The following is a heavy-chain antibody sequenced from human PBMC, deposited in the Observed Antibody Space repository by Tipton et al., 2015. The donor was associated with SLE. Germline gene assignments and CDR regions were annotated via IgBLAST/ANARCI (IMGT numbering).Heavy chain of an antibody. CDR3: ASGGYGAGSHYLGGWFDP. CDR2: ISNSETT. CDR1: GGSISSHY. D-gene: IGHD3-10*01. Sequence: TLSLTCTVSGGSISSHYWSWIRQAPGKGLEWIGYISNSETTNYNPSLKSRVTISVDTSKNQFSLKLSSVTAADTAGYYCASGGYGAGSHYLGGWFDPWGRGTLVTVSS. J-gene: IGHJ5*02. V-gene: IGHV4-59*08.